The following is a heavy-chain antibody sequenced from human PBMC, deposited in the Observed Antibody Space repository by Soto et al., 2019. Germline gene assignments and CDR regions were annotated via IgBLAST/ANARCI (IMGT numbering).Heavy chain of an antibody. J-gene: IGHJ4*02. Sequence: ASVKVSCKASGYTFTSYDINWVRQATGQGLEWMGWMNPNSGNTGYAQKFQGRVTTTRNTSISTAYMELSSLRSEDTAVYYCARGLKSRAPYSSSWGYWGQGTLVTVSS. D-gene: IGHD6-6*01. CDR3: ARGLKSRAPYSSSWGY. V-gene: IGHV1-8*01. CDR2: MNPNSGNT. CDR1: GYTFTSYD.